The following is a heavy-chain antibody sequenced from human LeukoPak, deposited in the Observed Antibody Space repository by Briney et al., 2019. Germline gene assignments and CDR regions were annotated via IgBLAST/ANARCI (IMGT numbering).Heavy chain of an antibody. CDR1: GFTFSSYA. J-gene: IGHJ4*02. V-gene: IGHV3-23*01. CDR3: ARGGGYDLDYFDY. CDR2: ISGSGGST. Sequence: GGSLRLSCAASGFTFSSYAMSWVRQAPGKGLEWVSAISGSGGSTYYADSVKGRFTISRDNSKNTLYLQMNSLRAEDTAVYYCARGGGYDLDYFDYWGQGTLVTVSS. D-gene: IGHD5-12*01.